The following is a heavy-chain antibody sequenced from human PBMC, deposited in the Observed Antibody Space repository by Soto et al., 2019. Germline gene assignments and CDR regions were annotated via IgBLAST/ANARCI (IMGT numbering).Heavy chain of an antibody. V-gene: IGHV4-59*01. Sequence: SETLSLTCTVSGGSLTNNYWGWIRQPPGRGVEWIGYIFSSGSTNYNPSLASRVTISVTSRNQFSLKLTSVTAADTAVYYCARAPLTSGWYYFDYWGQGTLVTVSS. D-gene: IGHD6-19*01. CDR2: IFSSGST. CDR1: GGSLTNNY. CDR3: ARAPLTSGWYYFDY. J-gene: IGHJ4*02.